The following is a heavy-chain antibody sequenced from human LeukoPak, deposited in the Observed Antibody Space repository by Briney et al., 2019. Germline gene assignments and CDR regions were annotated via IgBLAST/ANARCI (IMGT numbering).Heavy chain of an antibody. CDR1: GFTFSSYE. D-gene: IGHD6-13*01. J-gene: IGHJ5*02. CDR2: ISGSGGST. Sequence: GGSLRLSCAASGFTFSSYEMNWVRQAPGKGLEWVSAISGSGGSTYYADSVKGRFTISRDNSKNTLYLQMNSLRAEDTAVYYCAKDLGIAAAGTDWFDPWGQGTLVTVSS. V-gene: IGHV3-23*01. CDR3: AKDLGIAAAGTDWFDP.